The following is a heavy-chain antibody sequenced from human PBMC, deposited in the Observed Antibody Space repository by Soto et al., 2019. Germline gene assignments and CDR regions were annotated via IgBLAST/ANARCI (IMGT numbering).Heavy chain of an antibody. J-gene: IGHJ6*02. D-gene: IGHD3-3*01. CDR2: TYYRSKWYN. Sequence: PSQTLSLTCAISGDSVSSNSAAWNWIRQSPSRGLEWLGRTYYRSKWYNDYAVSGKSRITINPDTSKNQFSLQLNSVTPEDTAVYDCARTGDFWSGYPYYYYGMDVWGQGTTVTVSS. CDR1: GDSVSSNSAA. V-gene: IGHV6-1*01. CDR3: ARTGDFWSGYPYYYYGMDV.